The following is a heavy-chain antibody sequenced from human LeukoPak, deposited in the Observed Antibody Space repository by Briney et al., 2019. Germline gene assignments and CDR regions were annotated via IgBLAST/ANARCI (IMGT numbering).Heavy chain of an antibody. D-gene: IGHD3-22*01. J-gene: IGHJ4*02. CDR3: ARSAWTRDSGYYAIDC. CDR2: IYYSGST. V-gene: IGHV4-31*03. CDR1: GGSISSGDYY. Sequence: SETLSLTCTVSGGSISSGDYYWSWIRQHPGKGLEWIGYIYYSGSTYYNPSHKSRLTISVDTSKNQFSLKVSSVTAADTAVYYCARSAWTRDSGYYAIDCWGQGTLVTVSS.